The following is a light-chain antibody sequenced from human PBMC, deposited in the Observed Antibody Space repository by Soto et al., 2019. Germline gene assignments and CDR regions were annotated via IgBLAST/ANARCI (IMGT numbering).Light chain of an antibody. CDR2: KAS. CDR3: QQYDRFPYT. CDR1: QSINSW. Sequence: DIQMTQSPSTLSASIGDTVIITCRASQSINSWLAWYQQKPGKAPKLLIHKASTLESGVPSRFSGSESVTEFTLTISSLQPDDFATFYCQQYDRFPYTFGQGTKLESK. V-gene: IGKV1-5*03. J-gene: IGKJ2*01.